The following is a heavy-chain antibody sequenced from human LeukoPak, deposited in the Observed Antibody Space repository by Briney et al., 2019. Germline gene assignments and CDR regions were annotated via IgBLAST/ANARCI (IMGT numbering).Heavy chain of an antibody. D-gene: IGHD3-9*01. Sequence: GGSLRLSCAASGFTFSSYEMNWVRQAPGKGLEWVSYISSIGGTIYYADSVKGRFTISRDNAKHSLYLQMNSLRAEDTAMYYCARGAPSGILSSPFDYWGQGTLVTVSS. CDR1: GFTFSSYE. J-gene: IGHJ4*02. CDR2: ISSIGGTI. CDR3: ARGAPSGILSSPFDY. V-gene: IGHV3-48*03.